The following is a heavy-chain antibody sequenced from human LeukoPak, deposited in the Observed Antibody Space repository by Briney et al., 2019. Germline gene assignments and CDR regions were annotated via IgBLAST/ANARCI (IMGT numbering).Heavy chain of an antibody. CDR3: AKGSIAVVGRYYFDY. J-gene: IGHJ4*02. D-gene: IGHD6-19*01. CDR1: GFTLSSAV. V-gene: IGHV3-23*01. Sequence: GGSLRLSCAASGFTLSSAVMSWVRQAPGKGLEWVSGISGSGGSTYYTDSVKGRFTISRDNSKNTLYLQLNSLRAEDTAVYYCAKGSIAVVGRYYFDYWGQGTLVTVSS. CDR2: ISGSGGST.